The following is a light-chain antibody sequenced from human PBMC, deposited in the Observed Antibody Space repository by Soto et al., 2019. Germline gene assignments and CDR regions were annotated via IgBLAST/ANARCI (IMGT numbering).Light chain of an antibody. V-gene: IGKV3-20*01. CDR3: QQYDTSPT. Sequence: DIVLTQSPGTLSLSPGERATLSCTASHSLSSKSLVWYQQKSGQTPRVLIYDASSRATGIPDRFSGSGSGTDVTLTISRLEPEDSAVYFCQQYDTSPTFGQGTKVEIK. CDR1: HSLSSKS. CDR2: DAS. J-gene: IGKJ1*01.